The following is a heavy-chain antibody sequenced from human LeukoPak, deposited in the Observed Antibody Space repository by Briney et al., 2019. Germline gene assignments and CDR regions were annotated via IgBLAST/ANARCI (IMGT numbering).Heavy chain of an antibody. V-gene: IGHV4-59*12. CDR3: ARVPRGYYGSGSYLAFDI. J-gene: IGHJ3*02. CDR1: GGSISSYY. CDR2: IYYSGST. Sequence: PSETLSLTCTVSGGSISSYYWSWIRQPPGKGLEWIGYIYYSGSTNYNPSLKSRVTISVDTSKNQFSLKLSSVTAADTAVYYCARVPRGYYGSGSYLAFDIWGQGTMVTVSS. D-gene: IGHD3-10*01.